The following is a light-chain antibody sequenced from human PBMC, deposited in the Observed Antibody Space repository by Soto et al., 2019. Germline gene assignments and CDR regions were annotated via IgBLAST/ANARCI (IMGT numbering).Light chain of an antibody. CDR3: QHYVSSPWT. Sequence: EVVLTQSPGTLSLSPGERATLSCRASQRVSSGYLAWYQQKPGQAPRLLIYGASSRATGIPDRFGGSGSGTDFALTISRLEPEDFAVYYCQHYVSSPWTFGQGTKVDIK. CDR1: QRVSSGY. J-gene: IGKJ1*01. CDR2: GAS. V-gene: IGKV3-20*01.